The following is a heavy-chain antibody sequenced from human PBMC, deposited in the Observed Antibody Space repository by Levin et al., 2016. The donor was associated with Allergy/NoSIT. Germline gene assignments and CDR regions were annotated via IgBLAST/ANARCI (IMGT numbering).Heavy chain of an antibody. Sequence: SETLSLTCTVSGGSISSSSYYWGWIRQPPGKGLEWIGYIYYSGSTNYNPSLKSRVTISVDTSKNQFSLKLSSVTAADTAVYYCARDGLVGATKGGWYFDLWGRGTLVTVSS. CDR2: IYYSGST. CDR1: GGSISSSSYY. CDR3: ARDGLVGATKGGWYFDL. V-gene: IGHV4-61*01. J-gene: IGHJ2*01. D-gene: IGHD1-26*01.